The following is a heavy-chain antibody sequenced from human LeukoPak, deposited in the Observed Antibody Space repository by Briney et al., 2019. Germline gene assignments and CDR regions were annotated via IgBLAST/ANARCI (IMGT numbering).Heavy chain of an antibody. D-gene: IGHD6-19*01. CDR1: GFSFSSYG. V-gene: IGHV3-23*01. CDR2: LNDKGDST. J-gene: IGHJ1*01. Sequence: PGGSLRLSCAASGFSFSSYGMSWVRQAPGKGLEWVSSLNDKGDSTHYADSVKGRFTISRDNSKNTLYLQMNSLRAEDTAVFYCARKDENAVTGPGGYFQLWGQGTLVTVSS. CDR3: ARKDENAVTGPGGYFQL.